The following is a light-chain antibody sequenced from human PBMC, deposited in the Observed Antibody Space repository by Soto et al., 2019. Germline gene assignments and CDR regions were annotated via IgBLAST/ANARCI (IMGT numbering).Light chain of an antibody. V-gene: IGLV1-40*01. CDR1: SSNVGAGYD. Sequence: QSVLTQPPSVSGAPGQRVTISCTGSSSNVGAGYDVHWYQQLPGTAPKLLMYGDSNRPSGVPDRFSGSKSGTSASLAITGLQAEDEADYYCQSYDSSLSGVVFGGGTQLT. CDR2: GDS. J-gene: IGLJ2*01. CDR3: QSYDSSLSGVV.